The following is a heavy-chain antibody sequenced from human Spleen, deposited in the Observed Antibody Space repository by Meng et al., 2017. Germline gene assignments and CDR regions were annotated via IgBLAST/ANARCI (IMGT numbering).Heavy chain of an antibody. V-gene: IGHV1-2*02. CDR1: GYTFTDYY. Sequence: ASVKVSCKASGYTFTDYYMHWVRQAPGQGLEWMGWIKPNSGDSEYAQRFQGRVTLTRDTSISTAFMELSRLGSDDSDFCYCTRGRSIGVSGTVELVDYWGRGTPVTVSS. D-gene: IGHD6-19*01. J-gene: IGHJ4*02. CDR2: IKPNSGDS. CDR3: TRGRSIGVSGTVELVDY.